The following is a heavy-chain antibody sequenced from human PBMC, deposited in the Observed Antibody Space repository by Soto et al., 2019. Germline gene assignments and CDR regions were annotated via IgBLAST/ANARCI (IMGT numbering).Heavy chain of an antibody. V-gene: IGHV1-69*01. D-gene: IGHD2-15*01. J-gene: IGHJ6*02. CDR1: GGTFSSYA. CDR2: IIPIFGTA. CDR3: ARSSGRRVGEYFSGYGIDV. Sequence: QVQLVQSGAEVQKPGSSVKVSCKASGGTFSSYAISWVRQAPGQGLEWMGGIIPIFGTANYAQKFQGRVTITADESTGKAYMELSSLRSEDMAVYYCARSSGRRVGEYFSGYGIDVWGQGTTVTVSS.